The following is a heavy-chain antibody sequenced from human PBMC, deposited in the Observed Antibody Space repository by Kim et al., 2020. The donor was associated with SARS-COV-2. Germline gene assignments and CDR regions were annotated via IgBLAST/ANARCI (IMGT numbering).Heavy chain of an antibody. CDR2: INTNTGNP. CDR1: GYTFTSYA. V-gene: IGHV7-4-1*02. CDR3: ARDTVSREIVYYYYYMDV. D-gene: IGHD1-26*01. Sequence: ASVKVSCKASGYTFTSYAMNWVRQAPGQGLEWMGWINTNTGNPTYAQGFTGRFVFSLDTSVSTAYLQISSLKAEDTAVYYCARDTVSREIVYYYYYMDVWGKGTTVTVSS. J-gene: IGHJ6*03.